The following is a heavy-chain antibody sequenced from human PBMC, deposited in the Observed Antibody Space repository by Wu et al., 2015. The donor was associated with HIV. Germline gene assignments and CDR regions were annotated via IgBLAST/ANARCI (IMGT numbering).Heavy chain of an antibody. J-gene: IGHJ5*02. D-gene: IGHD2-2*01. CDR2: ISTYNGNT. CDR3: ARGEGLDIVVVVGVSMAGSDP. CDR1: GYTFTSYG. Sequence: QVQLVQSGAEVKKPGSSVKVSCKASGYTFTSYGISWVRQAPGQGLEWMGWISTYNGNTKYAQKVQGRVTMTTDTSTSTAYMELRSLRSDDTAVYYCARGEGLDIVVVVGVSMAGSDPWGQGTLVTVSS. V-gene: IGHV1-18*01.